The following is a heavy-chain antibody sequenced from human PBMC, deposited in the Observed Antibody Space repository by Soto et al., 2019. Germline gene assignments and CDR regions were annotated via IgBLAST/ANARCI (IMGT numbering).Heavy chain of an antibody. J-gene: IGHJ4*02. CDR3: AHRRIGVSQWNYGDFDY. Sequence: SGPTLVNPTQTLTLTFTFSVFSLSTSGVGVGWIRQPPGKALEGLVIIYWDDDKRYSPSLRGRLTITKDTSKNQVVLTMTNVDPEDTATYFCAHRRIGVSQWNYGDFDYWGQGILVTVSS. D-gene: IGHD1-7*01. V-gene: IGHV2-5*02. CDR2: IYWDDDK. CDR1: VFSLSTSGVG.